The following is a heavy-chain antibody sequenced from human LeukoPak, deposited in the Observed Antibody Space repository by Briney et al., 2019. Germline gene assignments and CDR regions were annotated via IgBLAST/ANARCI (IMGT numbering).Heavy chain of an antibody. V-gene: IGHV1-8*01. CDR2: MNPNSGNT. CDR3: ARSPGRGSYYGLYYYYYGMDV. D-gene: IGHD1-26*01. CDR1: GYTFTSYD. J-gene: IGHJ6*02. Sequence: ASVKVSCKASGYTFTSYDINWVRQATGQGLEWMGWMNPNSGNTGYAQKFQGRVTMTRNTSISTAYMELSSLRSEDTAVYYCARSPGRGSYYGLYYYYYGMDVWGQGTTVTVSS.